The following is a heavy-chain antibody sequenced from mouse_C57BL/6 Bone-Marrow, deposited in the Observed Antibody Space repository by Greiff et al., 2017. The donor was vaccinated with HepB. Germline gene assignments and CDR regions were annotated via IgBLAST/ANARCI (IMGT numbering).Heavy chain of an antibody. Sequence: VQLQQPGTELVKPGASVKLSCKASGYTFTSYWMHWVKQRPGQGLEWIGNINPSNGGTNYNEKFKSKATLTVDKSSSTAYMQLSSLTSEDSAVYYCAKHYGSSYSVYYAMDYWGQGTSVTVSS. V-gene: IGHV1-53*01. CDR3: AKHYGSSYSVYYAMDY. J-gene: IGHJ4*01. CDR2: INPSNGGT. CDR1: GYTFTSYW. D-gene: IGHD1-1*01.